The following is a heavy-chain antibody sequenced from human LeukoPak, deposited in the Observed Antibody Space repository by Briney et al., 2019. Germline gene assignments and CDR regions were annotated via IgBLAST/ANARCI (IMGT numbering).Heavy chain of an antibody. CDR3: ARDNYYDSSGYYHDAFDI. CDR1: GCTFTSYY. V-gene: IGHV1-46*01. J-gene: IGHJ3*02. Sequence: GASVKVSCKASGCTFTSYYMHWVRQAPGQGLEWMGIINPSGGSTSYAQKFQGRVTMTRDTSTSTVYMELSSLRSEDTAVYYCARDNYYDSSGYYHDAFDIWGQGTMVTVSS. D-gene: IGHD3-22*01. CDR2: INPSGGST.